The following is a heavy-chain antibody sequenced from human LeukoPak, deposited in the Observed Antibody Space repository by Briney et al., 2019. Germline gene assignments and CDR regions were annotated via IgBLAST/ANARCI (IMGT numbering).Heavy chain of an antibody. CDR1: GGSFSGYY. CDR2: INHSGST. D-gene: IGHD1-26*01. J-gene: IGHJ4*02. Sequence: SETLSLTCAVYGGSFSGYYWSWIRQPPGKGLEWIGEINHSGSTNYNPSLKSRVTISVDTSKNQFSLKLSSVTAADTAVYYCASGSGSYPFDYWGQGTLVTVSS. CDR3: ASGSGSYPFDY. V-gene: IGHV4-34*01.